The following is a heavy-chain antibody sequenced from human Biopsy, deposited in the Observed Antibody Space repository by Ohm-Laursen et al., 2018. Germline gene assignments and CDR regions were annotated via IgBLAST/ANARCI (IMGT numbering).Heavy chain of an antibody. CDR2: INPNSGAT. J-gene: IGHJ3*02. Sequence: SVKVSCKASGYTFTDYYIHWVRQVPGQGLEWIGWINPNSGATNYAQKFQGRVTMTSDTSISTAYIELRRLIPDDTAVYFCARDRMVTIITLVRADTFDIWGQGTLVSVSS. D-gene: IGHD3-10*01. CDR1: GYTFTDYY. V-gene: IGHV1-2*02. CDR3: ARDRMVTIITLVRADTFDI.